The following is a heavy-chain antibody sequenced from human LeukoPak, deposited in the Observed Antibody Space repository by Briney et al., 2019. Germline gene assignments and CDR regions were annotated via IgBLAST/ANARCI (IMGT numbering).Heavy chain of an antibody. V-gene: IGHV3-21*01. D-gene: IGHD3-10*01. CDR2: ISSSGTYV. CDR3: VKDRTGTYTLDY. CDR1: GFTFSSYS. Sequence: GGSLRLSCAASGFTFSSYSMNWVRQAPGKGLEWVSSISSSGTYVYYADSVKGRFTISRDNSKNTLNLQMNSLRAEDTAVYYCVKDRTGTYTLDYWGQGTLVTVSS. J-gene: IGHJ4*02.